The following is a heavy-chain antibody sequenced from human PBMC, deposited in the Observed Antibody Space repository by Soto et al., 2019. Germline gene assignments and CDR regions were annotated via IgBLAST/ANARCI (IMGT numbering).Heavy chain of an antibody. CDR2: IYHSGST. CDR3: AAGGGLPRYY. CDR1: GGSISSGGYS. V-gene: IGHV4-30-2*01. Sequence: SETLSLTCAVFGGSISSGGYSWSWIRQPPGKGLEWIGYIYHSGSTYYNPSLKSRVTISVDRSKNQFSLKLSSVTAADTAVYYCAAGGGLPRYYWGQGTLVTVSS. D-gene: IGHD5-12*01. J-gene: IGHJ4*02.